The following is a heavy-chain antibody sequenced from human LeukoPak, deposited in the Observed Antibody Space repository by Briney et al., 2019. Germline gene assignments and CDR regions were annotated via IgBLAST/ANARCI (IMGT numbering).Heavy chain of an antibody. V-gene: IGHV4-61*02. CDR1: GGSISSGNSY. CDR2: IYISEST. CDR3: ARGSSSWYYFDH. J-gene: IGHJ4*02. Sequence: SETLSLTCTVSGGSISSGNSYWGWLRQPAGKGLEWIGRIYISESTDSNPSLKSRVTISIDTSKNQFSLKLSSVTAADTAVYYCARGSSSWYYFDHWGQGTLVTVSS. D-gene: IGHD6-13*01.